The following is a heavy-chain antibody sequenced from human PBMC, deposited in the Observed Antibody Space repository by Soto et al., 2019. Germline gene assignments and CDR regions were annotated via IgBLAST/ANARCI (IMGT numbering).Heavy chain of an antibody. CDR1: GFTFSSYG. D-gene: IGHD6-19*01. V-gene: IGHV3-33*01. CDR2: IWYDGSNK. CDR3: ARADPFALAVAGLDY. Sequence: QVQLVESGGGVVQPGRSLRLSCAASGFTFSSYGMHWVRQAPGKGLEWVAVIWYDGSNKYYADSVKGRFTISRDNSKNTLYLQMNSLRAEDTAVYYCARADPFALAVAGLDYWGQGTLVTVSS. J-gene: IGHJ4*02.